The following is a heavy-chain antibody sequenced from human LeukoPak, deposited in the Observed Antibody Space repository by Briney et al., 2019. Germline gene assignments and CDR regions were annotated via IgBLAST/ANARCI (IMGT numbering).Heavy chain of an antibody. Sequence: GGSLRLSSAASAFTFSSYAMTWVRQAPGKGLDWVSTIGGSGDSTSYADSVKGRFTISRDSSKNTLFLQMNSLRAEDTAVYYCAKAGGAYSSSWYLYFDYWGQGTLVTVSS. D-gene: IGHD6-13*01. V-gene: IGHV3-23*01. CDR2: IGGSGDST. CDR3: AKAGGAYSSSWYLYFDY. J-gene: IGHJ4*02. CDR1: AFTFSSYA.